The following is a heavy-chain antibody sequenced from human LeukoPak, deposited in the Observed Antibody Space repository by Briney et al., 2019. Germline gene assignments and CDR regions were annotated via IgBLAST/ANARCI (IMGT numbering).Heavy chain of an antibody. Sequence: GASVKVSCKASGCTFSSYAISWVRQAPGQGLEWMGGIIPIFGTANYAQKFQGRVTITADESTSTAYMELSSLISEDTAVHYRAKESMGAFGDIWGLGTMVTVSS. J-gene: IGHJ3*02. CDR1: GCTFSSYA. CDR3: AKESMGAFGDI. CDR2: IIPIFGTA. V-gene: IGHV1-69*13. D-gene: IGHD3-10*01.